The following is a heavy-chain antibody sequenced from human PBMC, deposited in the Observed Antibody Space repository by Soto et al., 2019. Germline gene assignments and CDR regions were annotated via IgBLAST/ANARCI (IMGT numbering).Heavy chain of an antibody. CDR2: IFPLTDIP. CDR1: GGTFRNYP. CDR3: ARGPLVVLNYFES. J-gene: IGHJ4*02. V-gene: IGHV1-69*02. Sequence: QVQLVQSGTEVKKPGSSVKVSCKASGGTFRNYPINWVRQAPGQGLEWMGSIFPLTDIPDYAQNFQARLTISANKSTGTAYMELSSLTSDDTARYFWARGPLVVLNYFESWCQGTLGTVSS.